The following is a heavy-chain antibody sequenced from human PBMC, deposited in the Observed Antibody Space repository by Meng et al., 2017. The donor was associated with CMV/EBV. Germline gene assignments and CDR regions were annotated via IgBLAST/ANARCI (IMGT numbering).Heavy chain of an antibody. J-gene: IGHJ4*02. CDR1: GGSISSYY. CDR3: AKGLLRFLEWFYFDY. D-gene: IGHD3-3*01. CDR2: ISYDGSNK. Sequence: LSLTCTVSGGSISSYYWSWIRQPPGKGLEWVAVISYDGSNKYYADSVKGRFTISRDNSKNTLYLQMNSLRAEDTAVYYCAKGLLRFLEWFYFDYWGQGTLVTVSS. V-gene: IGHV3-30*18.